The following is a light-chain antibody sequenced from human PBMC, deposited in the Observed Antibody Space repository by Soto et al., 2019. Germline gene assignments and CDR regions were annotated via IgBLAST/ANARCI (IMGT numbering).Light chain of an antibody. CDR2: SDD. V-gene: IGLV1-44*01. CDR3: AAWDDSLNGDVL. Sequence: QAVVTQPPSASGTPGQRVTISCSGSSSNIGSNAVNWYQHLPGTAPKLLIYSDDQRPSGVPGRFSGSKSGTSASLAISGLQSEDEADYYCAAWDDSLNGDVLFGGGTKLTVL. J-gene: IGLJ2*01. CDR1: SSNIGSNA.